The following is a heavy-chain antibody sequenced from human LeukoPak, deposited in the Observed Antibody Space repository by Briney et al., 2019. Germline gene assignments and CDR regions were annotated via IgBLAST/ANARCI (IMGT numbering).Heavy chain of an antibody. J-gene: IGHJ4*02. CDR1: GGSISSYY. CDR2: IYYSGST. CDR3: ARVVPALLYYFDY. V-gene: IGHV4-59*08. D-gene: IGHD2-2*01. Sequence: PSETLSLTCTVSGGSISSYYWSWIRQPPGKGLEWIGYIYYSGSTNYNPSLKSRVTISVDTSKNQFSLKLSSVTAADTAVYYCARVVPALLYYFDYWGQGTLVTVSS.